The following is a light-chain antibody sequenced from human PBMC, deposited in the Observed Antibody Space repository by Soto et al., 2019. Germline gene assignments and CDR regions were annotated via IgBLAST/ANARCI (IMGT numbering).Light chain of an antibody. CDR2: DVS. CDR3: RSYTSSSTVV. J-gene: IGLJ2*01. V-gene: IGLV2-14*01. CDR1: SSDVGGSNY. Sequence: QSALTQPASVSGSPGQSITISCTGTSSDVGGSNYVSWYQQHPGKAPKLMIYDVSTRPSGVSNRFSGSKSGNTASLTISGLQAEDEGDYSCRSYTSSSTVVFGGGTKLTVL.